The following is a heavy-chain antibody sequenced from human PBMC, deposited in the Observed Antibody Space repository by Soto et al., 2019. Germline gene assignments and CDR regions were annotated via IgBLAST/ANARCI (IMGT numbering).Heavy chain of an antibody. D-gene: IGHD5-12*01. J-gene: IGHJ4*02. V-gene: IGHV4-30-4*01. CDR1: GGSISSGDYY. CDR3: TRVGYGSGYDQGEFDY. CDR2: IYYSGST. Sequence: PWETLSLTCTVSGGSISSGDYYWSWIRQPPGKGLEWIGYIYYSGSTYYNPSLKSRVTISVDTSKNQFSLKLSSVTAADTAVYYCTRVGYGSGYDQGEFDYWGQGTLVTVSS.